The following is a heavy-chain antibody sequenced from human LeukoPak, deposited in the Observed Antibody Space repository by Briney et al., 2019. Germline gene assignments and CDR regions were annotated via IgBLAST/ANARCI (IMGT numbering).Heavy chain of an antibody. CDR1: GGSINNRNYY. D-gene: IGHD1-14*01. J-gene: IGHJ4*02. Sequence: SETLSLTCSVSGGSINNRNYYWGWVRQPPGKALEWIGHIYFGGSTFYNPSLKSRLTMSIDTSKDQFSLNINSVAAADTAVYYCARLPVYFGKGYFDSWGRGTLVTVSS. V-gene: IGHV4-39*01. CDR3: ARLPVYFGKGYFDS. CDR2: IYFGGST.